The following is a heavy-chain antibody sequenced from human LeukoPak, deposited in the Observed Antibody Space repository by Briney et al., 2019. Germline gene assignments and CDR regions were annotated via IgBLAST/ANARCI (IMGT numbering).Heavy chain of an antibody. V-gene: IGHV3-30*03. CDR2: ISYDGSNK. CDR1: GFTFSSYG. J-gene: IGHJ6*02. CDR3: ARVRPNKYCSGGSCYQTGGMDV. D-gene: IGHD2-15*01. Sequence: GRSLRLSCAASGFTFSSYGMHWVRQAPGKGLEWVAVISYDGSNKYYADSVKGRFTISRDNSKNTLYLQMNSLRAEDTAVYYCARVRPNKYCSGGSCYQTGGMDVWGQGTTVTVSS.